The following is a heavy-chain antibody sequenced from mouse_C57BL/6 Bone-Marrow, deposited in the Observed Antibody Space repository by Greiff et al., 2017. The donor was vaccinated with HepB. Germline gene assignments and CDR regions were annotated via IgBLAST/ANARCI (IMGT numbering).Heavy chain of an antibody. CDR2: IHPNSGST. Sequence: VKLQQPGAELVKPGASVKLSCKASGYTFTSYWMHWVKQRPGQGLEWIGMIHPNSGSTNYNEKFKSKATLTVDKSSSTAYMQLSSLTSEDSAVYYCARRSGSLYYAMDYWGQGTSVTVSS. CDR1: GYTFTSYW. J-gene: IGHJ4*01. CDR3: ARRSGSLYYAMDY. D-gene: IGHD1-3*01. V-gene: IGHV1-64*01.